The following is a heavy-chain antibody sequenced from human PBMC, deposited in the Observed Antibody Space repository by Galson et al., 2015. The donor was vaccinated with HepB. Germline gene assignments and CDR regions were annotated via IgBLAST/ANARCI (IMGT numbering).Heavy chain of an antibody. CDR2: ISGSGSYK. V-gene: IGHV3-21*01. D-gene: IGHD3-10*01. CDR1: GFTFSDYI. Sequence: SLSLSCAASGFTFSDYIMNWVRPAPGKGLEWVSFISGSGSYKYYAYSVKGRFTITRDNAKNSLSLQMNTLRVEDTAVYYCAREKGGVIPYFSYGVDVWGQGTTVTVS. CDR3: AREKGGVIPYFSYGVDV. J-gene: IGHJ6*02.